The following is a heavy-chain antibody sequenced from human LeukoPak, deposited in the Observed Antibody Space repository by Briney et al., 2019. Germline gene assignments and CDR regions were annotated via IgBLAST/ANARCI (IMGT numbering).Heavy chain of an antibody. J-gene: IGHJ6*02. CDR3: ARGPANHYGMDV. CDR2: TNWNGGST. CDR1: GFTFDDYG. V-gene: IGHV3-20*01. Sequence: GGSLRLSCAASGFTFDDYGMSWVRQAPGKGLEWVSGTNWNGGSTSYADSVKGRFTISRNNAKNSLYLQMSSLRVEDTALYHCARGPANHYGMDVWGQGTTVTVSS. D-gene: IGHD4/OR15-4a*01.